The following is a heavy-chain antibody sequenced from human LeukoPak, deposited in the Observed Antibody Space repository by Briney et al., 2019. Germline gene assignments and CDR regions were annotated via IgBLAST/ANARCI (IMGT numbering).Heavy chain of an antibody. V-gene: IGHV3-48*03. J-gene: IGHJ3*02. Sequence: GGTLRLSCAASGLTFSSYEMNWVRQAPGKGLEWVSYIPSSCRSIYYADSVKGRFTISRDNAKKSLYLQMHNLRAEDTAVYYCARDSHKFDSSGYYPDAFDIWGQGTMVTVSS. CDR2: IPSSCRSI. CDR1: GLTFSSYE. D-gene: IGHD3-22*01. CDR3: ARDSHKFDSSGYYPDAFDI.